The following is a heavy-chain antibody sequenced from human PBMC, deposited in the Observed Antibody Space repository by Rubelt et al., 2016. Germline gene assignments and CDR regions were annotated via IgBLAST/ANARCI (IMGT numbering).Heavy chain of an antibody. CDR2: ISGSGGST. CDR1: GFAFSSDS. D-gene: IGHD1-1*01. V-gene: IGHV3-23*01. Sequence: PGGSLRLSCAASGFAFSSDSISWVRQAPGKGLEWVSAISGSGGSTHYADSVKGRFTISRDNSKNTLYRQMNSLRVDDTAVYYCAKGRAGGWNGGDYWGQGTLVTVSS. CDR3: AKGRAGGWNGGDY. J-gene: IGHJ4*02.